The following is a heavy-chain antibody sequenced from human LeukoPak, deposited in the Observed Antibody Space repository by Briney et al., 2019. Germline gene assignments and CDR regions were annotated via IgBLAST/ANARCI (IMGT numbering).Heavy chain of an antibody. D-gene: IGHD3-22*01. CDR1: GGSISSGGYS. CDR2: IYHSGST. J-gene: IGHJ4*02. CDR3: ARSQYYYDSSGYYYFDY. Sequence: SETLSLTCAVSGGSISSGGYSWSWIRQPPGKGLEWIGYIYHSGSTYYNPSLKSRVTISVDRSKNQFSLKLSSVTAADTAVYYCARSQYYYDSSGYYYFDYWGQGTLVTVSS. V-gene: IGHV4-30-2*01.